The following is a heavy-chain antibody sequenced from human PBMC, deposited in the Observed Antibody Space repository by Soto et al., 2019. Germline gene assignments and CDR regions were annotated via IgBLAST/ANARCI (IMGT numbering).Heavy chain of an antibody. CDR1: GGTFSSYA. CDR2: IIPIFGTA. D-gene: IGHD2-21*02. Sequence: SVKVSCKASGGTFSSYAISWVRQAPGQGLEWMGGIIPIFGTANYAQKFQGRVTITADESTSTAYMELSSLRSEDTAVYYCARGIHCGGDCYSDFDYWGQGTLVTVSS. J-gene: IGHJ4*02. V-gene: IGHV1-69*13. CDR3: ARGIHCGGDCYSDFDY.